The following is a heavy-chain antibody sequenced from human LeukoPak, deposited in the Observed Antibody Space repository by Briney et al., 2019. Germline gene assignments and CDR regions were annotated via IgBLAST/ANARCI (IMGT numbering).Heavy chain of an antibody. D-gene: IGHD1-1*01. CDR3: ARIPVGTTEWFDP. V-gene: IGHV5-51*01. Sequence: PGESLKISCKGSGYSFTSYWIGWVRQLPGKGLEWMGIICPGDSDTIYSPSFQGQVTISADTSISTAYLQWSSLKASDAAMYYCARIPVGTTEWFDPWGQGTLVTVSS. J-gene: IGHJ5*02. CDR2: ICPGDSDT. CDR1: GYSFTSYW.